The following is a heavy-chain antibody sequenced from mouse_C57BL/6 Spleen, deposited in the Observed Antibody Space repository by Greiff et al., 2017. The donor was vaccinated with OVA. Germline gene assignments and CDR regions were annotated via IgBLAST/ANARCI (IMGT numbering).Heavy chain of an antibody. J-gene: IGHJ2*01. Sequence: EVKLVESGGGLVKPGGSLKLSCAASGFTFSSYTMSWVRQTPEKRLEWVATISGGGGNTYYPDSVKGRFTISRDNAKNTLYLQMSSLRSEDTALYYCARRAITTVVENFDYWGQGTTLTVSS. CDR3: ARRAITTVVENFDY. CDR2: ISGGGGNT. CDR1: GFTFSSYT. D-gene: IGHD1-1*01. V-gene: IGHV5-9*01.